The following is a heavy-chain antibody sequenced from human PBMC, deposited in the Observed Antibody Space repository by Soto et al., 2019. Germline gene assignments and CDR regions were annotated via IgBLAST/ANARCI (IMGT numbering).Heavy chain of an antibody. CDR2: IHTSGSS. J-gene: IGHJ2*01. CDR1: GDSISSHR. V-gene: IGHV4-4*07. CDR3: ARDARGSSPWYFDL. D-gene: IGHD6-6*01. Sequence: VQLQESGPGLVRPSETLSLTCSVFGDSISSHRWSWIRQPAGKGLEWIGRIHTSGSSSHNPSLKGRVTMSTDTSNDQMSLLLKSVTAADTAVYYCARDARGSSPWYFDLWGRGTLVTVSS.